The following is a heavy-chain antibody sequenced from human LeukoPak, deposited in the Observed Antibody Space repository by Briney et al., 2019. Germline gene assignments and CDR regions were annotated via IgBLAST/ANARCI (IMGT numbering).Heavy chain of an antibody. Sequence: SETLSLTCAVYGGSFSGYYLSWIRQPPGKGLEWIGEINHSGSTNYNPSLKSRVTISVDTSKNQFSLKLSSVTAADTAVYYCARGPYRLGYCSGGSCYYFDYWGQGTLVTVSS. V-gene: IGHV4-34*01. D-gene: IGHD2-15*01. CDR3: ARGPYRLGYCSGGSCYYFDY. CDR2: INHSGST. CDR1: GGSFSGYY. J-gene: IGHJ4*02.